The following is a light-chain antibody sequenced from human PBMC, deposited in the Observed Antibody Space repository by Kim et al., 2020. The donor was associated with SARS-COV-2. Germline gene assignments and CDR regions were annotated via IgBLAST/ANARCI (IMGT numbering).Light chain of an antibody. V-gene: IGLV3-19*01. J-gene: IGLJ2*01. CDR3: MSRGTSGAVV. Sequence: SELTQDPAVSVALGQTVRITCRGDSLRSYYATWYQQKAGQAPALVVYGKNNRPSGIPDRFSGSSSGNTASLTITGAQADNEADYYCMSRGTSGAVVFGGGTKLTVL. CDR1: SLRSYY. CDR2: GKN.